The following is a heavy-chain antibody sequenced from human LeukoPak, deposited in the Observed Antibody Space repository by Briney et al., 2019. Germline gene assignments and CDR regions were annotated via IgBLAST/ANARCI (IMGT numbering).Heavy chain of an antibody. Sequence: ASVKVSCKASGGTFSSYAISWVRQAPGRGLESMGRIIPILGIANYAQKFQGRVTITADKSTSTAYMELSSLRSEDTAVYYCAREVAVAGTWSGYFDLWGRGTLVTVSS. J-gene: IGHJ2*01. CDR3: AREVAVAGTWSGYFDL. V-gene: IGHV1-69*04. CDR1: GGTFSSYA. CDR2: IIPILGIA. D-gene: IGHD6-19*01.